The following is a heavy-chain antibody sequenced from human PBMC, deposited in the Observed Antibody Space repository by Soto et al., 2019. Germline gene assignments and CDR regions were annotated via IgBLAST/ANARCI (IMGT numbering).Heavy chain of an antibody. Sequence: EVQLLESGGGLVQPRGSLRLSCAASGFTFSNYAMSWVRQAPGKGLEWVSGITGSGLRTFYADSVKGRFTISRDNSKNTLYLQMNSLRAEDTAVYYCAKGSGRGYYSSYYGMDVWGQGTTVTVSS. CDR1: GFTFSNYA. J-gene: IGHJ6*02. V-gene: IGHV3-23*01. D-gene: IGHD3-3*01. CDR3: AKGSGRGYYSSYYGMDV. CDR2: ITGSGLRT.